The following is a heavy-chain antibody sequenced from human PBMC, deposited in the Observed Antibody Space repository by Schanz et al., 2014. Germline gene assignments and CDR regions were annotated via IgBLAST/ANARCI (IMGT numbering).Heavy chain of an antibody. CDR1: GFNSDDYA. V-gene: IGHV3-74*02. D-gene: IGHD4-17*01. J-gene: IGHJ3*02. CDR3: ARKMKLGVYGGKGHDPLDI. CDR2: INSVGSNT. Sequence: EVQLLESGGGLIQPGRSLRLSCAASGFNSDDYAMHWVRQAPGKGLVWVARINSVGSNTDYADSVTGRFTISRDNAKNTLYLQMNTLRAEDTAVYYCARKMKLGVYGGKGHDPLDIWGQGTMVTVSS.